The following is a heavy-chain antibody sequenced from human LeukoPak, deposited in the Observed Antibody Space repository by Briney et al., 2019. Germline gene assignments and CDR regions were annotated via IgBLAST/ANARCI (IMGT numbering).Heavy chain of an antibody. CDR3: ARDGQWLEVAHFQH. Sequence: PSETLSLTCTVSGGSISSSSYYWGWIRQPPGKGLEWIGSIYYSGSTYYNPSLKSRVTISVDTSKNQFSLKLSSVTAADTAVYYCARDGQWLEVAHFQHWGQGTLVTVSS. CDR1: GGSISSSSYY. D-gene: IGHD6-19*01. V-gene: IGHV4-39*07. CDR2: IYYSGST. J-gene: IGHJ1*01.